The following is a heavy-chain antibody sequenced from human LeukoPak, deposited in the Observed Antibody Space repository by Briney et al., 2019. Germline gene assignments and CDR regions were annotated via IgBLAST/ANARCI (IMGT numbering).Heavy chain of an antibody. Sequence: ASVKVSCKASGYTFTGYYMHWVRQAPGQGLEGMGWINPNSGGTNYAQTFQGRVTMTRDTSISTAYMELSRLRSDDTAVYYCARKASSGCFDYWGQGTLVTVSS. CDR2: INPNSGGT. CDR3: ARKASSGCFDY. J-gene: IGHJ4*02. CDR1: GYTFTGYY. D-gene: IGHD6-19*01. V-gene: IGHV1-2*02.